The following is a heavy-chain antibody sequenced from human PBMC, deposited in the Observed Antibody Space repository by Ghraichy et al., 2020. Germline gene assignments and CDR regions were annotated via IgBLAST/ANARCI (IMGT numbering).Heavy chain of an antibody. D-gene: IGHD3-3*01. J-gene: IGHJ6*02. V-gene: IGHV1-18*01. CDR2: ISDYNGNT. Sequence: ASVKVSCKASGYTFTSYGISWVRQAPGQGLEWMGWISDYNGNTNYGQKLQGRVTMTTDTSTSTAYMELRSLRSDDTAVYYCARENSFGVVHYGMDVWGQGTTVTVSS. CDR3: ARENSFGVVHYGMDV. CDR1: GYTFTSYG.